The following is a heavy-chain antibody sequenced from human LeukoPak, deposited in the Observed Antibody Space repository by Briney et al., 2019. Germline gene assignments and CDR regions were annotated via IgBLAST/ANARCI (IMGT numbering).Heavy chain of an antibody. CDR2: ISAYNGNT. Sequence: ASVKVSCKASGYTLTGHSMHWVRQAPGQGLEWMGWISAYNGNTKYAQKLQGRVTMTTDTSTSTAYMELRSLRSDDTAVYYCARDLFVVAFDYWGQGTLVTVSS. V-gene: IGHV1-18*04. J-gene: IGHJ4*02. D-gene: IGHD2-15*01. CDR1: GYTLTGHS. CDR3: ARDLFVVAFDY.